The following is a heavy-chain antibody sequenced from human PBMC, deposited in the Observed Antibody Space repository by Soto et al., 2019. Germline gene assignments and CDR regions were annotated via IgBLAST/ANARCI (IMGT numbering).Heavy chain of an antibody. D-gene: IGHD2-21*01. CDR3: ARCINGDYYYGMDV. CDR1: GYTFYSHS. J-gene: IGHJ6*02. V-gene: IGHV1-18*01. CDR2: INADYGNT. Sequence: QAQLVQSGAEVKKPGASVKVSCKASGYTFYSHSISWVRQAPGQGLEWMGRINADYGNTQYAQKFRGRVTMTTDTSTTTVYMELTNLRSDDTAVYYCARCINGDYYYGMDVWGQGTTVTVSS.